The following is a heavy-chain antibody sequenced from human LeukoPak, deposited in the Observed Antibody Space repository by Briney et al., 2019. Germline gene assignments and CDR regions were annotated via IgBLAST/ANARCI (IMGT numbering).Heavy chain of an antibody. CDR3: ARHFSLGAFDI. V-gene: IGHV4-39*01. Sequence: SETLSLTCTVFGGSISNFWGWIRQPPGKGLEWIGSIHYTGNTYYNASLKRRVTMSVDTSKNQFSLKLSSMPAADTAVYYCARHFSLGAFDIWGQGTMVSVSS. CDR2: IHYTGNT. CDR1: GGSISNF. J-gene: IGHJ3*02. D-gene: IGHD3-16*01.